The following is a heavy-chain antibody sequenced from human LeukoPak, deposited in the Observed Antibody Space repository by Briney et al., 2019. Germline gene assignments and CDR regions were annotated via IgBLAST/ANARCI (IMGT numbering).Heavy chain of an antibody. V-gene: IGHV4-34*01. CDR2: INHSGST. CDR1: GGSFSGYY. D-gene: IGHD6-13*01. CDR3: ARGRRQLSRGVFDY. Sequence: SETLSLTCAVYGGSFSGYYWRWIRQPPAKGLDGIGEINHSGSTNYNPSLKSRVTISVDTSKNQFSLKLSSVTAADTAVYYCARGRRQLSRGVFDYWGQGTLVTVSS. J-gene: IGHJ4*02.